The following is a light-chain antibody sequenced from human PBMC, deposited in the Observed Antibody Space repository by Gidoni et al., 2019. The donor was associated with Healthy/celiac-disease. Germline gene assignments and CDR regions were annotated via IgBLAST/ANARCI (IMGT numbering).Light chain of an antibody. CDR3: QQSYSTPLT. CDR1: QSISSY. Sequence: DIQMTQSPSSLSASVGDRVTIPCRASQSISSYLNWYQQKPGKAPKLLIYAASSLQSGVPSRFSGSGSGTDFTLIISRLQPEDFATYYCQQSYSTPLTFGGGTKVEIK. J-gene: IGKJ4*01. V-gene: IGKV1-39*01. CDR2: AAS.